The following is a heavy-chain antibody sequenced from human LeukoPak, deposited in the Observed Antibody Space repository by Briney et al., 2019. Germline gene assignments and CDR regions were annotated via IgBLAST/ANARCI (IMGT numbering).Heavy chain of an antibody. V-gene: IGHV3-23*01. J-gene: IGHJ4*02. D-gene: IGHD3-10*01. CDR3: VPQAYSGNYYNN. Sequence: GGSLRLSCAASGFTFSRNGMNWVRQAPEKGLEWVSAISGSGDSIFYADSVKGRYTLSRDNSRNTLYLQMNSLRAEDTAVYYCVPQAYSGNYYNNWGQGTLVTVSS. CDR1: GFTFSRNG. CDR2: ISGSGDSI.